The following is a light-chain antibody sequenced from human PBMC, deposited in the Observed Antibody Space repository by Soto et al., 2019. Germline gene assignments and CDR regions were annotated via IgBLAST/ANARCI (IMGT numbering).Light chain of an antibody. CDR2: AAS. J-gene: IGKJ2*01. V-gene: IGKV1-39*01. Sequence: DIQMTQSPSFLSASVGDRVTITCRASQGISRYLNWYQQKPGKAPKVLIYAASNLESGVPSRFSGSGSGTDFSLTISSLQAGDFATYFCQETFTTPYTFGQGTKVDIK. CDR1: QGISRY. CDR3: QETFTTPYT.